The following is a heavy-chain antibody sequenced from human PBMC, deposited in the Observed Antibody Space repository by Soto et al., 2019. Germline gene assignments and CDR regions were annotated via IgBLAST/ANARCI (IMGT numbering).Heavy chain of an antibody. D-gene: IGHD5-12*01. V-gene: IGHV3-11*03. Sequence: PGGSLRLSCAASGFTFSDYYMSWIRQAPGKGLEWVSYISSSSSYTNYADSVKGRFTISRDNAKNSLYLQMNSLRAEDTAVYYCASTLLATTPGDYWGQGTLVTVSS. CDR2: ISSSSSYT. CDR1: GFTFSDYY. CDR3: ASTLLATTPGDY. J-gene: IGHJ4*02.